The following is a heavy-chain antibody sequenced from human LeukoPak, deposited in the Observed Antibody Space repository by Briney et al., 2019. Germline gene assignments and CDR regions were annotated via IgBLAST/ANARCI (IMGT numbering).Heavy chain of an antibody. CDR1: GFTFSSYS. J-gene: IGHJ4*02. CDR3: ARGGVTIFGVVID. D-gene: IGHD3-3*01. CDR2: ISSSSSTI. Sequence: GGSLRLSCAASGFTFSSYSMNWVRQAPGKGLEWVSYISSSSSTIYYADSVKGRFTISRDNAKNSLYLQMNSLRAEDTAVYYCARGGVTIFGVVIDWGQGTLVTVSS. V-gene: IGHV3-48*01.